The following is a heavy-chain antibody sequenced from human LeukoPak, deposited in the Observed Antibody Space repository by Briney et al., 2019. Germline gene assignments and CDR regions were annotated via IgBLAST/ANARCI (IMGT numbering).Heavy chain of an antibody. Sequence: SETLSLTCIVSGGSINSDTYYWTWIRQPAGKGLEWLGRIYTTGSPNYNPSLKSRVTISIDTSKNQFSLKLSSVSAADTAVYYCARDRGITTARGVPSWFDPWGQGTLVTVSS. CDR3: ARDRGITTARGVPSWFDP. J-gene: IGHJ5*02. V-gene: IGHV4-61*02. CDR2: IYTTGSP. D-gene: IGHD3-10*01. CDR1: GGSINSDTYY.